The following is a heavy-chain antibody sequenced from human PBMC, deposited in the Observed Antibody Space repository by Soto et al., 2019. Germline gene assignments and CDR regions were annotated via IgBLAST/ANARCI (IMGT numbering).Heavy chain of an antibody. CDR1: GGSISSGDYY. V-gene: IGHV4-30-4*02. D-gene: IGHD3-22*01. J-gene: IGHJ4*02. Sequence: SETLSLTCTVSGGSISSGDYYWSWIRQPPGKGLEWIGYIYYSGSTYYNPSLKSRVTISVDTSKNQFSLTLSSMTAADTAVYYCALRSMAVVRTYWGQGTLVTVSS. CDR3: ALRSMAVVRTY. CDR2: IYYSGST.